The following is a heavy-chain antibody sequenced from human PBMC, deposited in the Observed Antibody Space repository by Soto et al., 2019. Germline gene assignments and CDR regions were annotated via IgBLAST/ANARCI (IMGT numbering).Heavy chain of an antibody. CDR1: GFTFSSYG. CDR2: ISYDGSNK. CDR3: AKDRYYDYVWGSYRRPRNYYYYYGMDV. Sequence: QVQLVESGGGVVQPGRSLRLSCAASGFTFSSYGMHWVRQAPGKGLEWVAVISYDGSNKYYADSVKGRFTISRDNSKNTLYLQMNSLRAEDTAVYYCAKDRYYDYVWGSYRRPRNYYYYYGMDVWGQGTTVTVSS. J-gene: IGHJ6*02. D-gene: IGHD3-16*02. V-gene: IGHV3-30*18.